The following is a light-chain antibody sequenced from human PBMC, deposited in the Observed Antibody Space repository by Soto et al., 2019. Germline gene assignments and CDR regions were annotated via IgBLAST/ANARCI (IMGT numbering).Light chain of an antibody. CDR3: AAWDDSLDDVV. CDR1: SSNIGSHT. J-gene: IGLJ2*01. CDR2: SNT. V-gene: IGLV1-44*01. Sequence: QSVLTQPPSASGTPGQTIAISCSGGSSNIGSHTVNWYQQLQGTAHRLLSYSNTQRPSGVPDRFSGSKSGTSASLAISGLQSEYAGDYYCAAWDDSLDDVVFGGETKLTVL.